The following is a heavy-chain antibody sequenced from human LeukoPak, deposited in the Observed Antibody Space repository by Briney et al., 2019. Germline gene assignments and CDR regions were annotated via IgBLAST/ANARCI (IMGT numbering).Heavy chain of an antibody. V-gene: IGHV3-21*01. CDR2: ISSSSTYT. Sequence: GGSLRLSCAASGFTFSSYDMNWVRQAPGKGLERVSCISSSSTYTYHADSVKGRFTISRDNAKNSLYLQMNSLRAEDTAVYYCARHLSGVTGYTYGRGIDYWGQGTLVTVSS. CDR1: GFTFSSYD. J-gene: IGHJ4*02. D-gene: IGHD5-18*01. CDR3: ARHLSGVTGYTYGRGIDY.